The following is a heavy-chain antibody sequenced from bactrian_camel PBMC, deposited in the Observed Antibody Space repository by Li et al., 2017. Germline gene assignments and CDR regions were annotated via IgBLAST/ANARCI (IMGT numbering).Heavy chain of an antibody. V-gene: IGHV3S55*01. CDR3: AADDGGSSPERVTDFGY. CDR2: IRSDGT. J-gene: IGHJ6*01. Sequence: HVQLVESGGGSVQVGGSLRVSCVVSGYTADNPYCMAWFRQVPGKEREVVATIRSDGTNTNSEKGRFTISKDNAKGTLYLQMNGLKPEDTAVYYCAADDGGSSPERVTDFGYWGQGTQVTVS. CDR1: GYTADNPYC. D-gene: IGHD6*01.